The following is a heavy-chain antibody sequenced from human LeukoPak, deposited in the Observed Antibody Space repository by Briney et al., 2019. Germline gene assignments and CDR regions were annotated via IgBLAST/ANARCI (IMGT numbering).Heavy chain of an antibody. CDR3: ARVEYYYYYYMDV. V-gene: IGHV3-64*01. D-gene: IGHD5-24*01. CDR2: ISSNGGST. CDR1: GFTFSSYA. Sequence: GGSLRLSRAASGFTFSSYAMHWVRQAPGKGLEYVSAISSNGGSTYYANSVKGRFTISRDNSKNTLYLQMGSPRAEDMAVYYCARVEYYYYYYMDVWGKGTTVTVSS. J-gene: IGHJ6*03.